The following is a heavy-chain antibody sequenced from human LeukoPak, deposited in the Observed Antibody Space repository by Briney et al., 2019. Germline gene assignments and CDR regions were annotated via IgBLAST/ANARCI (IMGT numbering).Heavy chain of an antibody. CDR3: ERVGAIRRRFDY. CDR2: INHSGST. CDR1: GGSFSGYY. V-gene: IGHV4-34*01. Sequence: PSETLSLTCAVYGGSFSGYYWSWIRQPPGKGLEWIGEINHSGSTNYNPSLKSRVTISVDTSKNQFSLKLSSVTAADTAVYYCERVGAIRRRFDYWGQGTLVTVSS. J-gene: IGHJ4*02. D-gene: IGHD1-26*01.